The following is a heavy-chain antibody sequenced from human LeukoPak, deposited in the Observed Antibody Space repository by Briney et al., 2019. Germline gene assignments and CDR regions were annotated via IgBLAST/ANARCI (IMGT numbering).Heavy chain of an antibody. V-gene: IGHV3-33*01. Sequence: GRSLRLSCAASGFTFSSYGMHWVRQAPGKGLEWVAVIWYDGTNKYYADSVKGRFTISRDNSKNTLHLQMNSLRGEDTAVYYCARSLERDYHGSGYYMNNWFDPWGQGTLVTVSP. D-gene: IGHD3-10*01. CDR2: IWYDGTNK. CDR1: GFTFSSYG. J-gene: IGHJ5*02. CDR3: ARSLERDYHGSGYYMNNWFDP.